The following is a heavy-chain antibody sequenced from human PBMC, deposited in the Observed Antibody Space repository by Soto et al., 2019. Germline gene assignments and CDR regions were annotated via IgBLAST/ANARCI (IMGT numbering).Heavy chain of an antibody. CDR1: GFTFSSYW. V-gene: IGHV3-7*01. CDR3: ARYDYIWGSYRRYFDY. Sequence: GGSLRLSCAASGFTFSSYWMSWVRQAPGKGLEWVANIKQDGSEKYYVDSVKGRFTISRDNAKNSLYLQMNSLRAEDTAVYYCARYDYIWGSYRRYFDYWGQGTLVTVSS. J-gene: IGHJ4*02. D-gene: IGHD3-16*02. CDR2: IKQDGSEK.